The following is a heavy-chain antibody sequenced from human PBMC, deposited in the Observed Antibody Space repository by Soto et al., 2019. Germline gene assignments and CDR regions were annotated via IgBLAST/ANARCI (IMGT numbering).Heavy chain of an antibody. Sequence: SETLSLTCTVSGGSISSYYWIWIRQPPGKGLEWIGYIYYSGSTNYNPSLKSRVTISVDTSKNQFSLKLSSVTAADTAVYYCARETCSGGSCYSIVFGYWGQGTLVTVSS. D-gene: IGHD2-15*01. CDR2: IYYSGST. J-gene: IGHJ4*02. V-gene: IGHV4-59*01. CDR3: ARETCSGGSCYSIVFGY. CDR1: GGSISSYY.